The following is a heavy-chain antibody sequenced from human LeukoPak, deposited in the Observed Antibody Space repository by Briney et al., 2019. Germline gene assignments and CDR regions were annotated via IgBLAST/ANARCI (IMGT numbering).Heavy chain of an antibody. CDR1: GGSFSGYY. CDR2: INHSGST. V-gene: IGHV4-34*01. CDR3: ARGETGSFDP. D-gene: IGHD1-14*01. J-gene: IGHJ5*02. Sequence: SETLSLTCAVYGGSFSGYYWSWIRQPPGKGLEWIGEINHSGSTNYNPSLKSRVTISVDTSKNRFSLKLSSVTAADTAVYYCARGETGSFDPWGQGTLVTVSS.